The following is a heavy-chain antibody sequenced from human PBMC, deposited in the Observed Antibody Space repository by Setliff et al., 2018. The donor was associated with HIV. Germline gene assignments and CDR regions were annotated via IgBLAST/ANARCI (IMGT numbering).Heavy chain of an antibody. CDR2: IRSKTYGGTT. J-gene: IGHJ5*01. CDR3: TRVGGTRWDLNWLDS. Sequence: PGGSLRLSCTASGFTFGDYTMNWVRQAPGKGLEWVGFIRSKTYGGTTEYAASVKGRFTISRDDSKSIAYVQMNSLKTEDTAVYYCTRVGGTRWDLNWLDSWGQGTLVTVSS. D-gene: IGHD1-26*01. CDR1: GFTFGDYT. V-gene: IGHV3-49*04.